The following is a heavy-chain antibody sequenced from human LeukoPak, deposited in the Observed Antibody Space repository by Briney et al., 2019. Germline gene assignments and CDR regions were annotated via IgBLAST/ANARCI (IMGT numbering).Heavy chain of an antibody. D-gene: IGHD3-3*01. CDR2: IRYDGSNK. CDR1: GFTFSSYG. J-gene: IGHJ4*02. CDR3: VNYFGVVIMGTQKPGDY. V-gene: IGHV3-30*02. Sequence: PGGSLRLSCAASGFTFSSYGMHWVRQAPGKGLEWVAFIRYDGSNKYYADSVKGRFTISRDNSKNTLYLQMNSLRAEDAAVYYCVNYFGVVIMGTQKPGDYWGQGTLVTVSS.